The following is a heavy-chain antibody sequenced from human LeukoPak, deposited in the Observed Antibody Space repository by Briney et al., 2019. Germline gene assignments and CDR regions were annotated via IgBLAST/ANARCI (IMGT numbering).Heavy chain of an antibody. Sequence: SETLSLTCLVSGGSISSTSYYWGWIRQSPGRGLEWIGSFYYTGSIFDNRSLRSRVTISADTSKNQFSLKLSSVTAADTAVYHCAKNGQSGFSFDPWGRGTLVTVSS. J-gene: IGHJ5*02. V-gene: IGHV4-39*07. CDR1: GGSISSTSYY. CDR3: AKNGQSGFSFDP. CDR2: FYYTGSI. D-gene: IGHD1-26*01.